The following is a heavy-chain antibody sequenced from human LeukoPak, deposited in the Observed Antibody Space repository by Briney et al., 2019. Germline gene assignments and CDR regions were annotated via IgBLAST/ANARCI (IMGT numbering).Heavy chain of an antibody. V-gene: IGHV4-59*01. Sequence: SETLPLTCTVSGGSISSYYWSWIREPPGKGLEWGGYIYYSGSTNYNPSLNTRVTISVDTSKNQFSLKLSSVTAADTAVYYCARESDYWGQGTLVTVSS. J-gene: IGHJ4*02. CDR1: GGSISSYY. CDR2: IYYSGST. CDR3: ARESDY.